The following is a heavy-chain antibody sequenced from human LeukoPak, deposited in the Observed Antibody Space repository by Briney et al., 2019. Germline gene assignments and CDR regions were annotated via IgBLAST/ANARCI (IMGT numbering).Heavy chain of an antibody. D-gene: IGHD4-23*01. Sequence: GGSLRLSCSASGFTFSSFVMHWVRQAPGKGLEYVSRISSNGGSTYYADSVKGRFTISRDNSRNTLYLQMNRLRADDTAVYYCAKMKSTTVVTGAPDFWGQGTLVTVSS. CDR2: ISSNGGST. V-gene: IGHV3-64*04. CDR3: AKMKSTTVVTGAPDF. J-gene: IGHJ4*02. CDR1: GFTFSSFV.